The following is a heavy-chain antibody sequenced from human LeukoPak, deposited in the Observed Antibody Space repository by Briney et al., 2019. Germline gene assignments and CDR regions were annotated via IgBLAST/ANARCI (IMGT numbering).Heavy chain of an antibody. V-gene: IGHV4-61*08. CDR1: GGSISISSGGYY. J-gene: IGHJ6*02. Sequence: SETLSLTCTVSGGSISISSGGYYWSWIRQPPGKGLEWIGYIYYSGSTNYNPSLKSRVTISVDTSKNQFSLKLSSVTAADTAVYYCAKSRGRPYYYYGMDVWGQGTAVTVSS. CDR2: IYYSGST. CDR3: AKSRGRPYYYYGMDV. D-gene: IGHD3-10*01.